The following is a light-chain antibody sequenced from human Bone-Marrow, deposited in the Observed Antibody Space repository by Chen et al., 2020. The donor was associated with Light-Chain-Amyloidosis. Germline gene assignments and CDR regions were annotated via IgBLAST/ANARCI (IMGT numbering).Light chain of an antibody. V-gene: IGLV6-57*01. Sequence: NFMLTQPHSVSESPGKTVIISCTRSSRSIATNYVQWYQQRPGSSPTTVIYEDDQRPSGVPERCSGSIDRSSNSASLTISGLKTEDEADYYCQSYQGSSQGVFGGGTKLTVL. CDR3: QSYQGSSQGV. CDR1: SRSIATNY. J-gene: IGLJ3*02. CDR2: EDD.